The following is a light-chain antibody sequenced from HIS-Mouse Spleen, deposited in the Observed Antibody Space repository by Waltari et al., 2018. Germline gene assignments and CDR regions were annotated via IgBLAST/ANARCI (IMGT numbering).Light chain of an antibody. CDR2: EGS. CDR1: SSAVGRYNL. V-gene: IGLV2-23*01. J-gene: IGLJ3*02. CDR3: CSYAGSSTWV. Sequence: QSALTQPASVSGSPGQSITISCPGTSSAVGRYNLVSWYQQHPSKAPKLMIYEGSKRPSGVSNRFSGSKSGNTASLTISGLQAEDEADYYCCSYAGSSTWVFGGGTKLTVL.